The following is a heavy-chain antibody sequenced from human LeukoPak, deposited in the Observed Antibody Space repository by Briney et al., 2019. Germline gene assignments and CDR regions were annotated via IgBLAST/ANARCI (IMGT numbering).Heavy chain of an antibody. D-gene: IGHD5-24*01. CDR2: VSADGRTQ. CDR3: AREFGHNRWYFDY. J-gene: IGHJ4*02. Sequence: GGSLRLSCAASGFTFRTYSIHWVRQAPGKGLEWVTVVSADGRTQLYSDSVKGRFTVSRDNSLNTLHLQMNSLKTEDTAVYYCAREFGHNRWYFDYWGQGALVTVSS. CDR1: GFTFRTYS. V-gene: IGHV3-30*03.